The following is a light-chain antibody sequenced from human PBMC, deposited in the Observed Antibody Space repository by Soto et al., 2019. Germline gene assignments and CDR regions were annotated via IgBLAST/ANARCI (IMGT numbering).Light chain of an antibody. CDR1: QGISSY. J-gene: IGKJ1*01. Sequence: AIRMTQSPSSLSASTGDRVTITCRASQGISSYLAWYQQKPGKAPKLLIYAASTLQSGVPSRFSGSGSGTDFTLTISSLQADDFATYYCQQYNTYPWTFGQGTKVDIK. CDR2: AAS. CDR3: QQYNTYPWT. V-gene: IGKV1-8*01.